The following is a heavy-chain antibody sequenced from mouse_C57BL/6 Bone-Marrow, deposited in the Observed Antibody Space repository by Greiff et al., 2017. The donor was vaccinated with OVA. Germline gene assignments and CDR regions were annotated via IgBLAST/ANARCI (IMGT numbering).Heavy chain of an antibody. D-gene: IGHD1-2*01. V-gene: IGHV2-6-5*01. Sequence: VQLQQSGPGLVAPSQSLSITCTVSGFSLTDYGVSWIRQPPGKGLEWLGVLWGGGSTYYNSALKSRLSISKDNSKSQVFLKMNSLQTDDTAMYYCAKHATATPPYWYFDVWGAGTTVTVSS. CDR1: GFSLTDYG. CDR2: LWGGGST. J-gene: IGHJ1*01. CDR3: AKHATATPPYWYFDV.